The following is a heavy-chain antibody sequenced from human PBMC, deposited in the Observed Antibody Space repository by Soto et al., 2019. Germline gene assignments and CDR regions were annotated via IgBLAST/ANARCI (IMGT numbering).Heavy chain of an antibody. V-gene: IGHV3-23*01. J-gene: IGHJ4*02. D-gene: IGHD1-26*01. Sequence: EVQLLESGGGLVQRGGSLRLSCAASGFTFSSYAMSWVRQAPGKGLEWVSVISGSGGSKYYADSVKGRFTISRDNSKITKYLQKNSLGAEDTAVYYCAKMGSGSQFDYWGQGTLVTVSS. CDR1: GFTFSSYA. CDR3: AKMGSGSQFDY. CDR2: ISGSGGSK.